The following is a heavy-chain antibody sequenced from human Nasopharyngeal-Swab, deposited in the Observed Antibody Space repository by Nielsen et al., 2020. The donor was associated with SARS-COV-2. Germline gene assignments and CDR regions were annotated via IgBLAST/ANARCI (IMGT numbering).Heavy chain of an antibody. CDR3: AREVVTMIVVTHYYYGMDV. Sequence: GESLKISCAASGFTFSSYWMSWVRQAPGKGLEWVVNIKQDGSEKYYVDSVKGRFTISRDNAKNSLYLQMNSLRAEDTAVYYCAREVVTMIVVTHYYYGMDVWGQGTTVTVSS. V-gene: IGHV3-7*01. D-gene: IGHD3-22*01. CDR1: GFTFSSYW. CDR2: IKQDGSEK. J-gene: IGHJ6*02.